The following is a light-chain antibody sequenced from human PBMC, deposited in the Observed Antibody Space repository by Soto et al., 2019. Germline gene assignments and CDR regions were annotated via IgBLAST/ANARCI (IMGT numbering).Light chain of an antibody. CDR2: AAS. J-gene: IGKJ2*01. CDR3: QQLNRYPLT. V-gene: IGKV1-9*01. Sequence: DIQLTQSPSLLSASVGDRVTITCRASQGIRTSLAWYQQKPGKAPKLLIYAASTLQTGVPSRFSGSGSGTEFTLAINSLQPEDFATYYCQQLNRYPLTFGQGAKLEIK. CDR1: QGIRTS.